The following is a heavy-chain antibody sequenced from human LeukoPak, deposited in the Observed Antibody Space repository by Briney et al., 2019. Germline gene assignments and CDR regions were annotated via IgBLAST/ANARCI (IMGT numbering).Heavy chain of an antibody. CDR3: ARDRGIAAAGYFGL. CDR2: IKHDGSET. D-gene: IGHD6-13*01. CDR1: GFTFSSIW. J-gene: IGHJ2*01. V-gene: IGHV3-7*04. Sequence: GGSLRLSCATSGFTFSSIWMSWVRQAPGKGLEWVANIKHDGSETNYVDSVKGRFTISRDNAKNSLHLQMNSLRVEDTAVYYCARDRGIAAAGYFGLWGRGTLVTVSS.